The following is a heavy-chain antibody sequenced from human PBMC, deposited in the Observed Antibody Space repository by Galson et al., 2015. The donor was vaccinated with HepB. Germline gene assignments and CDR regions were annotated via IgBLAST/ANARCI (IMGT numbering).Heavy chain of an antibody. D-gene: IGHD6-13*01. CDR3: ARATGGAAGLDY. CDR2: ISSSSSYT. CDR1: GFTFSDYY. Sequence: SLRLSCAASGFTFSDYYMSWIRQAPGKGLEWVSYISSSSSYTNYADSVKGRFTISRDNAKNSLYLQMNSLRAEDTAVYYCARATGGAAGLDYWGQGTLVTVSS. V-gene: IGHV3-11*05. J-gene: IGHJ4*02.